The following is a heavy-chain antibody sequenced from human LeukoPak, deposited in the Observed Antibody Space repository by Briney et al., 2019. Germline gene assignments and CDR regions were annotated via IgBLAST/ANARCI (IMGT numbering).Heavy chain of an antibody. D-gene: IGHD5-24*01. CDR2: ISWNSGSI. CDR3: AKVNPLRWLQLEGWFDP. J-gene: IGHJ5*02. Sequence: SLRLSCAASGFTFDDYAMHWVRQAPGKGLEWVSGISWNSGSIGYADSAKGRFTISRDNAKNSLYLQMNSLRAEDTALYYCAKVNPLRWLQLEGWFDPWGQGTLVTVSS. CDR1: GFTFDDYA. V-gene: IGHV3-9*01.